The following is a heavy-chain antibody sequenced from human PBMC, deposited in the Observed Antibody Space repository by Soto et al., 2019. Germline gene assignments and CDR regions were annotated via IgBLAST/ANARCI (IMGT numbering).Heavy chain of an antibody. CDR2: INPILDST. Sequence: QEQVVQSGPAMKEPGSSVKVSCRASGIMSSGYGFSWVRQAPGQGLEWGGMINPILDSTHYAQNLQGRVSLSVDKSRDTAYLEVTSLRLEDTAIYFCATMKRARLDSWGRGTVVTVSS. V-gene: IGHV1-69*09. J-gene: IGHJ4*02. CDR1: GIMSSGYG. D-gene: IGHD6-25*01. CDR3: ATMKRARLDS.